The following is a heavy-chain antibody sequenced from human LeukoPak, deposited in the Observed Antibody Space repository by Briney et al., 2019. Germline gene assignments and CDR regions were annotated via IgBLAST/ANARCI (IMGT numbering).Heavy chain of an antibody. CDR2: TYYRSKWYN. V-gene: IGHV6-1*01. CDR1: GDSVSSNSAA. CDR3: ARDQTTWKALYYYFDY. J-gene: IGHJ4*02. D-gene: IGHD1-1*01. Sequence: SQTLSLTCAISGDSVSSNSAAWNWIRQSPSRGLEWLGRTYYRSKWYNDYAVSVKSRITINPDTSKNQFSLQLNSVTPEDTAVYYCARDQTTWKALYYYFDYWGQGTLVTVSS.